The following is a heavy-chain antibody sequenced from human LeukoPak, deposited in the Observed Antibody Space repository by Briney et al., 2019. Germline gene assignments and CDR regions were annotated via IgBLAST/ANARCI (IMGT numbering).Heavy chain of an antibody. V-gene: IGHV3-48*01. CDR1: GFTFSSYS. J-gene: IGHJ4*02. D-gene: IGHD3-10*01. Sequence: PGGSLRLSCAASGFTFSSYSMNWVRQAPGKGLEWVSYISSSSTIYYADSVKGRFTISRDNAKNSLYLQMNSLRAEDTAVYYCARAGFGSLSYWGQGTLVTVSS. CDR2: ISSSSTI. CDR3: ARAGFGSLSY.